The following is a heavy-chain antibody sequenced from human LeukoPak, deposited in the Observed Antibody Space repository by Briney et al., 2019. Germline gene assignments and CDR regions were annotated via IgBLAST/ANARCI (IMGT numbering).Heavy chain of an antibody. D-gene: IGHD2-2*01. Sequence: SETLSLTCTVSGDSINSGSYYWSWIRQPPGKGLEWIAYIYYSGSAKYNPSLKSRVTISVDTSKNQFSLKLSSVTAADTAVYYCARGNVILGYCSSTSCYALNWFDPWGQGTLVTVSS. CDR1: GDSINSGSYY. CDR2: IYYSGSA. CDR3: ARGNVILGYCSSTSCYALNWFDP. J-gene: IGHJ5*02. V-gene: IGHV4-61*01.